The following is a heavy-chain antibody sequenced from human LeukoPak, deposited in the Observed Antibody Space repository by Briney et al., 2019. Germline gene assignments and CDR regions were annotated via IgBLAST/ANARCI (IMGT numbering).Heavy chain of an antibody. V-gene: IGHV1-18*01. D-gene: IGHD3-16*01. J-gene: IGHJ4*02. CDR1: GYSFINNG. CDR3: ARGETRNDY. CDR2: ISPYNGNT. Sequence: ASVKVSCKASGYSFINNGINWVRQAPGQGLEWVGWISPYNGNTNLAQKLQGRVTMTTDTSTSTAYLELRSLRSDDTAVYYCARGETRNDYWGQGTLVTVSS.